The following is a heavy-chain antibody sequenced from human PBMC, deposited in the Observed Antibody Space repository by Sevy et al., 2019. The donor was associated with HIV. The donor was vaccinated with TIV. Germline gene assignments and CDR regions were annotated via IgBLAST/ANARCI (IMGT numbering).Heavy chain of an antibody. CDR1: GFTFSSYS. J-gene: IGHJ4*02. CDR2: ISSSSSYI. CDR3: ARSSGGGSAI. Sequence: GESLKISCAASGFTFSSYSMNWVRQAPGKGLEWVSSISSSSSYIYYADSVKGRFTISRDNAKNSLYLQMNSLRAEDTAVYYCARSSGGGSAIWGQGTLVTVSS. V-gene: IGHV3-21*01. D-gene: IGHD3-16*01.